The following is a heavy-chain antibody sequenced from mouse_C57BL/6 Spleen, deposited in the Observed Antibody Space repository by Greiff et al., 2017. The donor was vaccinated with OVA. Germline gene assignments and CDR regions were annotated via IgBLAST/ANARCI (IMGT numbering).Heavy chain of an antibody. CDR1: GYTFTNYW. CDR3: ARGYYDYQTFAY. Sequence: QVQLKQSGAELVRPGTSVKMSCKASGYTFTNYWIGWAKQRPGHGLEWIGDIYPGGGYTNYNEKFKGKATLTADKSSSTAYMQFSSLTSEDSAIYYCARGYYDYQTFAYWGQGTLVTVSA. D-gene: IGHD2-4*01. CDR2: IYPGGGYT. V-gene: IGHV1-63*01. J-gene: IGHJ3*01.